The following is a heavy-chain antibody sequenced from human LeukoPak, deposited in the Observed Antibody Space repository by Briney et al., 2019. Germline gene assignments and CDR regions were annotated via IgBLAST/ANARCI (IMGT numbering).Heavy chain of an antibody. CDR2: SYTTGST. J-gene: IGHJ4*02. D-gene: IGHD3-10*01. V-gene: IGHV4-4*07. CDR1: GGSISSYY. Sequence: SETLSLTCTVSGGSISSYYWSWVRQPAAKGLEWIGRSYTTGSTNYNPSLKSRVTMSVDTSKNQFSLKLTSVTAADTAVYYCAREGAEVRGVLVKYYFDYWGQGALVTVSS. CDR3: AREGAEVRGVLVKYYFDY.